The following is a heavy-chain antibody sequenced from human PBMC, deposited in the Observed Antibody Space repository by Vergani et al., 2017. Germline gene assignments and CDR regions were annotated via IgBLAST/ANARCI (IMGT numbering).Heavy chain of an antibody. Sequence: EVQLLESGGGLVQPGGSLRLSCAASGFTFSNYAMSWVRQAPGKGLEWVSLISGSGGTTNYADSVQGRFTISRDTSKNTLYLQMNSLRVEDTAVYYCARWGNEKRLDSWGQGTLVTVSS. CDR2: ISGSGGTT. J-gene: IGHJ5*01. D-gene: IGHD1-1*01. CDR1: GFTFSNYA. V-gene: IGHV3-23*01. CDR3: ARWGNEKRLDS.